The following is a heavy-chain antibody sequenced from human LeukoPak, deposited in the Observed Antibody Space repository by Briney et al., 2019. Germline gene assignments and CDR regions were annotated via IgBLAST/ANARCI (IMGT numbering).Heavy chain of an antibody. CDR1: GGSFSGYY. CDR2: INHSGST. Sequence: PSETLSLTCAVYGGSFSGYYWSWIRQPPGKGLEWIGEINHSGSTNYNPSLKSRVTISVDTSKNQFSLKLSSVTAADTAVYYCARGRRDWGSGSYDYYYYMDVWGKGTTVTISS. D-gene: IGHD3-10*01. J-gene: IGHJ6*03. CDR3: ARGRRDWGSGSYDYYYYMDV. V-gene: IGHV4-34*01.